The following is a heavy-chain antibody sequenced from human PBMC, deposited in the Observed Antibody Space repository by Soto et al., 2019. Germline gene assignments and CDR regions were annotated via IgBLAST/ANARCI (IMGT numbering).Heavy chain of an antibody. CDR2: IWYDGSNK. V-gene: IGHV3-33*08. CDR3: ARDWGWLQSSAYYFDY. D-gene: IGHD5-12*01. J-gene: IGHJ4*02. Sequence: GGSLRLSCAASGFTFNNYGMHWVRQAPGKGLEWVAVIWYDGSNKYYADSVKGRFTISRDNSKNTLYLQMNSLRAEDTAVYYCARDWGWLQSSAYYFDYWGQGTLVTSP. CDR1: GFTFNNYG.